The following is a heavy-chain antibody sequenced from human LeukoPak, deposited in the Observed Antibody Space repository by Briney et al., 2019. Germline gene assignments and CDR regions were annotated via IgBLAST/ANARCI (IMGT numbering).Heavy chain of an antibody. V-gene: IGHV4-59*11. J-gene: IGHJ4*02. CDR1: GDSISSHY. CDR3: AREYSSSRYGY. CDR2: ISSSGST. D-gene: IGHD2-2*01. Sequence: SETLSLTCFVSGDSISSHYWNWIRQPPGKGLVWIGYISSSGSTNYNPSLKSRVTVSIDTSKNQFSLNLSSVTAADTAVYYCAREYSSSRYGYWGQGTLVSVSS.